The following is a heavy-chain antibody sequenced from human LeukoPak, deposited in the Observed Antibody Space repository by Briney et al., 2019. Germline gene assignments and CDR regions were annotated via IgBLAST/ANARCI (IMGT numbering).Heavy chain of an antibody. Sequence: GGSLRLSCAASGFSGFIFSNAWMSWVRQAPGKGLEWVGRIKSKTDGGATDYAAPVKGRFTISRDDSKNMLYLQMNSLRAEDTAVYYCATSPKAYCGGDCYVDYWGQGTLVTVSS. D-gene: IGHD2-21*02. CDR2: IKSKTDGGAT. CDR1: GFSGFIFSNAW. J-gene: IGHJ4*02. V-gene: IGHV3-15*01. CDR3: ATSPKAYCGGDCYVDY.